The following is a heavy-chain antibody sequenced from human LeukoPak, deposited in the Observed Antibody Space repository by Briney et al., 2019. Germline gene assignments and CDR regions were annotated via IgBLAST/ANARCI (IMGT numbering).Heavy chain of an antibody. CDR3: AKDYGGNFYSTWFDP. V-gene: IGHV3-30*18. CDR2: ISYDGSNK. Sequence: GGSLRLSCAASGFTFSSYSMNWVRQAPGKGLEWVAVISYDGSNKYYADSVKGRFTISRDNSKNTLYLQMNSLRAEDTAVYYCAKDYGGNFYSTWFDPWGQGTLVTVSS. J-gene: IGHJ5*02. D-gene: IGHD4-23*01. CDR1: GFTFSSYS.